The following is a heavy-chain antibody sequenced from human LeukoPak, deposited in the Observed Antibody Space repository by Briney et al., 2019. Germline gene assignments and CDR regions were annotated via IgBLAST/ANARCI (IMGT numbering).Heavy chain of an antibody. Sequence: GGSLRLSCAASGFSFSNYAMSWVRQAPGKGLVWVSRINSDGTTIDYADSVKGRLTISRDNAKNTLYLQMNSLRDEDTAVYYCARAGYYRFDYWGQGTLVTVSS. CDR2: INSDGTTI. J-gene: IGHJ4*02. D-gene: IGHD2/OR15-2a*01. V-gene: IGHV3-74*01. CDR1: GFSFSNYA. CDR3: ARAGYYRFDY.